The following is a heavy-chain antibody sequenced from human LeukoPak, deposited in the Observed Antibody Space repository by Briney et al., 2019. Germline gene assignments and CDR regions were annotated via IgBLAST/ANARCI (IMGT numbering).Heavy chain of an antibody. CDR2: IYYSGNT. CDR3: ASYSSSWYS. Sequence: SETLSLTCTVSGGSISSSSYYWGWIRQPPGKGLEWIGSIYYSGNTYYNPSLKSRVTISVDTSKNQFSLKLSSVTAADTAVYYCASYSSSWYSGGQGTLVTVSS. D-gene: IGHD6-13*01. CDR1: GGSISSSSYY. J-gene: IGHJ5*01. V-gene: IGHV4-39*01.